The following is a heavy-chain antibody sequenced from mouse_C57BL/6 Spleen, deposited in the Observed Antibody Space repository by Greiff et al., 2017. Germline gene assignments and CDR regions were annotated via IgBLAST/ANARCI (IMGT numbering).Heavy chain of an antibody. CDR3: ARKDDSTVFAY. D-gene: IGHD2-4*01. J-gene: IGHJ3*01. CDR1: GYTFTSYW. V-gene: IGHV1-59*01. Sequence: VQLQQPGAELVRPGTSVKLSCKASGYTFTSYWMHWVKQRPGQGLEWIGVIDPSDSYTNYNQKFKGKATLTVDTSSSTAYMQLSSLTSEDSAVYYCARKDDSTVFAYWGQGTLVTVSA. CDR2: IDPSDSYT.